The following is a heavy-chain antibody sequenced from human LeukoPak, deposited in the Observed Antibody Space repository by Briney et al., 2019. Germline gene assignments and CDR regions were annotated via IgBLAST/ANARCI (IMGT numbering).Heavy chain of an antibody. CDR1: GGSISSYY. J-gene: IGHJ6*03. CDR3: ASNSGSYYPYYYYYYMDV. V-gene: IGHV4-59*08. Sequence: SETLSLTCTVSGGSISSYYWSWIRQPPGKGLEWIGYIYYSGSTNYNPSLKSRVTISVDTSKNQFSLKLSSVTAAATAVYYCASNSGSYYPYYYYYYMDVWGKGTTVTVSS. CDR2: IYYSGST. D-gene: IGHD1-26*01.